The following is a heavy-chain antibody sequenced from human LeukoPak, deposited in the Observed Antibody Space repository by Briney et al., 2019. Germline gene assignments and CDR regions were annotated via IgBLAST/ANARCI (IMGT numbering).Heavy chain of an antibody. Sequence: GGSLRLSCAASGFTFDSYEMNWVRQAPGKGLEWVSAISGSGGSTYYADSVKGRFTISRDNSKNTLYLQMNSLRAEDTAVYYRAKEPTVTTGNSFDIWGQRTNVTVSS. V-gene: IGHV3-23*01. D-gene: IGHD4-11*01. J-gene: IGHJ3*02. CDR2: ISGSGGST. CDR1: GFTFDSYE. CDR3: AKEPTVTTGNSFDI.